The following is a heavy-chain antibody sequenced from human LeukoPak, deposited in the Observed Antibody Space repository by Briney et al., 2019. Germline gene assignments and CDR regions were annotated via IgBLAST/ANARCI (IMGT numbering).Heavy chain of an antibody. D-gene: IGHD1-26*01. CDR1: GGSFSGYY. CDR3: ARANYGNYYERRFDY. J-gene: IGHJ4*02. CDR2: INHSGST. Sequence: PSETLSLTCAVYGGSFSGYYWSWIRQSPGKGPEWIGEINHSGSTNYNPSLKSRVTISVDTSQNQFSLRLSSVTAADTAVYYCARANYGNYYERRFDYWGQGTLVTVSS. V-gene: IGHV4-34*01.